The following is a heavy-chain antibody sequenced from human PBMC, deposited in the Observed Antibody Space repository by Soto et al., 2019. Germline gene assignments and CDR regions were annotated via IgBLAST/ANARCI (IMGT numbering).Heavy chain of an antibody. Sequence: ASVKVSCKASGGTFSSYAISWVRQAPGQGLEWMGGIIPIFGTANYAQKFQGRVTITADESTSTAYMELSSLRSEDTAVYYCARDSKDGSGSYPQPLYYYYGMDVWGQGTTVTVSS. D-gene: IGHD3-10*01. J-gene: IGHJ6*02. V-gene: IGHV1-69*13. CDR2: IIPIFGTA. CDR3: ARDSKDGSGSYPQPLYYYYGMDV. CDR1: GGTFSSYA.